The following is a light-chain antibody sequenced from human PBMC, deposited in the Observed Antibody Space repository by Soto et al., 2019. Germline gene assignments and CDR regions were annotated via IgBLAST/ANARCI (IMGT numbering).Light chain of an antibody. CDR2: TAT. CDR3: QQSYSTPYT. Sequence: DIQMTQSPSSLSASVGDRVTITCRASQSISRYFNWYQQKPGKAPKLLIYTATNLHSGVPPRFSGSGSGTEFTLIISSLQPEDDATYYCQQSYSTPYTFGQGTKLEIK. CDR1: QSISRY. V-gene: IGKV1-39*01. J-gene: IGKJ2*01.